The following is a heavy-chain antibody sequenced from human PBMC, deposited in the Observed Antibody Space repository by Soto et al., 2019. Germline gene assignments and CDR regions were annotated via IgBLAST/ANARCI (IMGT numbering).Heavy chain of an antibody. J-gene: IGHJ6*02. CDR2: IDPSDSYT. CDR1: GYIFTSYW. Sequence: GESLKISCKGSGYIFTSYWISCFLQMRVEVLEWMGRIDPSDSYTNYSPSFQGHVTISADKSISTAYLQWSSLKASDTAMYYCARRVRIAAAGNYYYYGMDVWGQGTTVTVSS. V-gene: IGHV5-10-1*01. D-gene: IGHD6-13*01. CDR3: ARRVRIAAAGNYYYYGMDV.